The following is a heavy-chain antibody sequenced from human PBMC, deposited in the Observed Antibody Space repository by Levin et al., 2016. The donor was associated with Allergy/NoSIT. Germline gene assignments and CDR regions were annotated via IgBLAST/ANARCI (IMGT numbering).Heavy chain of an antibody. Sequence: VRQAPGKGLEWVSAISGSGGSTYYADSVKGRFTISRDNSKNTLYLQMNSLRAEDTAVYYCAKGGTGYYDSSGYYDYWGQGTLVTVSS. CDR3: AKGGTGYYDSSGYYDY. J-gene: IGHJ4*02. CDR2: ISGSGGST. D-gene: IGHD3-22*01. V-gene: IGHV3-23*01.